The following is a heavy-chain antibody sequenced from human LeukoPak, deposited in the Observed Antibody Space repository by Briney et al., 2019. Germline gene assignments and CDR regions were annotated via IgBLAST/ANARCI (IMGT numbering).Heavy chain of an antibody. CDR1: GFTFSSYA. CDR3: AKDQGRITIFGVVIDFDY. J-gene: IGHJ4*02. CDR2: ISGSGGST. Sequence: GGSLRLSYAASGFTFSSYAMSWVRQAPGKGLEWVSAISGSGGSTYYADSVKGRFTISRDNTKNTLYLQMNSLRAEDTAVYYCAKDQGRITIFGVVIDFDYWGQGTLVTVSS. V-gene: IGHV3-23*01. D-gene: IGHD3-3*01.